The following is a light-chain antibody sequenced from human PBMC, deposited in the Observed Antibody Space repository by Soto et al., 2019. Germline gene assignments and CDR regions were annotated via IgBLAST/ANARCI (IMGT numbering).Light chain of an antibody. V-gene: IGLV2-23*01. Sequence: QSALAQPASVSGSPGQSITISCTGTSSDVGNYNLVSWYQQHPGKAPKLMIYEGSKRPSGVSNRFSGSKSGNTASLTISGLQAEDEGDYYCCSYAGSSTSVFGGGTKLTVL. J-gene: IGLJ2*01. CDR3: CSYAGSSTSV. CDR1: SSDVGNYNL. CDR2: EGS.